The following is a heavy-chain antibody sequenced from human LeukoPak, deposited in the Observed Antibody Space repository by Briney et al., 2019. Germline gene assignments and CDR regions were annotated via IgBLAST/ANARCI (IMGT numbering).Heavy chain of an antibody. CDR2: IRSKANSYAP. D-gene: IGHD4-17*01. J-gene: IGHJ4*02. CDR3: TTTTVTQGDY. Sequence: GGSLRLSCAASGFTFRGSSMHWVRQASGRGREWVSRIRSKANSYAPAYAASVKGRFTISRDDSKNTAYLQMNSLKTEDTAVYYCTTTTVTQGDYWGQGTLVTVSS. V-gene: IGHV3-73*01. CDR1: GFTFRGSS.